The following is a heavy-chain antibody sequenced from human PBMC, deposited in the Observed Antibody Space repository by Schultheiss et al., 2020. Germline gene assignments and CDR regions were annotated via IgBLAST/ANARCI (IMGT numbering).Heavy chain of an antibody. V-gene: IGHV4-30-2*01. Sequence: SATLSLTCTVSGGSISSGDYYWSWIRQPPGKGLEWIGYIYHSGSTYYNPSLKSRVTISVDRSKNQFSLKLSSVTAADTAVYYCGRFAQWSGLDYWGQGTLVTGSS. D-gene: IGHD3-3*01. CDR1: GGSISSGDYY. J-gene: IGHJ4*02. CDR2: IYHSGST. CDR3: GRFAQWSGLDY.